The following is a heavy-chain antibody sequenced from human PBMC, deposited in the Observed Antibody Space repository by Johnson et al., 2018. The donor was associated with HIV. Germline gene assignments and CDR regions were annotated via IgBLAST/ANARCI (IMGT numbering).Heavy chain of an antibody. CDR2: ISWNSGSI. CDR3: FLGQTQRGDAFDI. V-gene: IGHV3-9*01. Sequence: QLVESGGGVVQPGGSLRLSCAASGLTLSRCDMHWVRQAPGKGLEWVSGISWNSGSIGYADSVKGRFTISRDNAKNSLYLQMNSLRAEDTALYYCFLGQTQRGDAFDIWGQGTMVTVSS. J-gene: IGHJ3*02. CDR1: GLTLSRCD. D-gene: IGHD6-25*01.